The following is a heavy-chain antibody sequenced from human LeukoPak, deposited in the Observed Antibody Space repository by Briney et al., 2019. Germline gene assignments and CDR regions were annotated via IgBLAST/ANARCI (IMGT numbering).Heavy chain of an antibody. CDR2: ISYHGRNK. Sequence: GGSLRLSCGASGFIFNTSAMHWVRQAPGKGLEWVAVISYHGRNKYYAESVRGRFTISRDNSKNTLYLQMNSLNTEDTAVYYCARDFDYWGQGTLVTVSS. CDR1: GFIFNTSA. J-gene: IGHJ4*02. CDR3: ARDFDY. V-gene: IGHV3-30*04.